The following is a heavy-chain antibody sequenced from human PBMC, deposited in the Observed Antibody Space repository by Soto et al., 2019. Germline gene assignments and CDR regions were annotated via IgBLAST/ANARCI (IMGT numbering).Heavy chain of an antibody. D-gene: IGHD3-3*01. CDR3: ARMPIPATYYDFWSGYSYYYYGMDV. Sequence: SGATLVNPTETLTLTSTFSGFSLSNARMGVSWIRQPPGKALEWLAHIFSNDEKSYSTSLKSRLTISKDTSKSQVVLTMTNMDPVDTATYYCARMPIPATYYDFWSGYSYYYYGMDVWGQGTTVTVSS. J-gene: IGHJ6*02. V-gene: IGHV2-26*01. CDR1: GFSLSNARMG. CDR2: IFSNDEK.